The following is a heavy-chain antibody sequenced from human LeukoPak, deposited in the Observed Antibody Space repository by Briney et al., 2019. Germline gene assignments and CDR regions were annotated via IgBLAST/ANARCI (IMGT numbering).Heavy chain of an antibody. J-gene: IGHJ5*02. CDR3: ARDLRYFDWLYCLDP. CDR1: GYTFTSYA. CDR2: INAGNGNT. V-gene: IGHV1-3*01. Sequence: ASVKVSCKASGYTFTSYAMHWVRLAPGQRLEWMGWINAGNGNTKYSQKFQGRVTITRDTSASTAYMELSSLRSEDTAVYYCARDLRYFDWLYCLDPWGQGTLVTVSS. D-gene: IGHD3-9*01.